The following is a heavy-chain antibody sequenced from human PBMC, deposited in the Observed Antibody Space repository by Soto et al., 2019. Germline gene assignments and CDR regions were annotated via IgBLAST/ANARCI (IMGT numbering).Heavy chain of an antibody. CDR1: GGSISSGGYY. CDR2: IYYSGST. Sequence: SETLSLTCTVSGGSISSGGYYWSWIRQHPGKGLEWIGYIYYSGSTYYNPSLKSRVTISVDTSKNQFSLKLSSVTAADTAVYYCARIELGYCSGGSCLRYAFDIWGQGTMVTVSS. V-gene: IGHV4-31*03. CDR3: ARIELGYCSGGSCLRYAFDI. J-gene: IGHJ3*02. D-gene: IGHD2-15*01.